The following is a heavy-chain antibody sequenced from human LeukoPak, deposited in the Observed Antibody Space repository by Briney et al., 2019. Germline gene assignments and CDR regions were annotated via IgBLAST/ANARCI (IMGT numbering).Heavy chain of an antibody. CDR3: ARDRGYSYRYYDMDV. CDR1: GYTFTSYY. Sequence: ASVKVSRKSSGYTFTSYYMYWVRQAPGQGLEWMGWISPNSGGTNYAQKFQGRVTMTRDTSISTAYMELSRLRSDDTAVYYCARDRGYSYRYYDMDVWGQGTTVTVSS. J-gene: IGHJ6*02. V-gene: IGHV1-2*02. D-gene: IGHD5-18*01. CDR2: ISPNSGGT.